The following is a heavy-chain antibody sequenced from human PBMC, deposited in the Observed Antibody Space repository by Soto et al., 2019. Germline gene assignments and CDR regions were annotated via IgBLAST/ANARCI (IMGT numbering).Heavy chain of an antibody. D-gene: IGHD3-10*01. Sequence: SGPTLVNXTQTFTLACTFSGFSLSTSGMGVGWIRQPPGKALEWLALIYWDDDKRYSPSLKSRLTITKDTSKNHVVLTMTNMDPVDTATYYCAHGRFGENAFDIWGQGTMVTVSS. CDR3: AHGRFGENAFDI. J-gene: IGHJ3*02. V-gene: IGHV2-5*02. CDR2: IYWDDDK. CDR1: GFSLSTSGMG.